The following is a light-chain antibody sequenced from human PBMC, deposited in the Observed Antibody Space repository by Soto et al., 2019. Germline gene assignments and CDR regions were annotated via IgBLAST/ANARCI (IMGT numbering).Light chain of an antibody. J-gene: IGKJ5*01. CDR3: QHSYSMPIA. V-gene: IGKV3-15*01. CDR1: QSVSNN. Sequence: EIVMTQSPATLSVSPGEKATLSCRASQSVSNNLAWFQQKPGQVPRLLIYGASNRATGVSARFSGSGSGTEFTLTISGLQPEDFATYYCQHSYSMPIAFGQGTRLDIK. CDR2: GAS.